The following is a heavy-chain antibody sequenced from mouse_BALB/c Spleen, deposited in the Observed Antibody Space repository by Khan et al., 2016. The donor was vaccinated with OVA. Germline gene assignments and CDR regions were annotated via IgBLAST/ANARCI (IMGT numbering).Heavy chain of an antibody. CDR3: ARPAYEGYYDY. J-gene: IGHJ2*01. CDR2: ISTYSGNT. V-gene: IGHV1S137*01. Sequence: QVQLQQSGPELVRPGVSVKISCKGSGYTFTDYAMYWVKQSHAESLEWIGLISTYSGNTNYNQKFKCQATMTVDKSSTTAYMELARLTSEDSAISYGARPAYEGYYDYWGQGTTLTVSS. D-gene: IGHD2-3*01. CDR1: GYTFTDYA.